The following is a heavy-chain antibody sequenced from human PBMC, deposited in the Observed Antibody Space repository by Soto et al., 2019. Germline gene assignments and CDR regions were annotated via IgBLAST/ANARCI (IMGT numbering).Heavy chain of an antibody. CDR2: INPNSGGT. CDR1: GYTLTGYY. Sequence: ASVKVACKASGYTLTGYYMHWVRQAPGQGLEWMGWINPNSGGTNYAQKFQGWVTMTRDTSISTAYMELSRLRSDDTAVYYCARGPYDYVWGSYRHDAFDIWGQGTMVTVSS. D-gene: IGHD3-16*02. CDR3: ARGPYDYVWGSYRHDAFDI. V-gene: IGHV1-2*04. J-gene: IGHJ3*02.